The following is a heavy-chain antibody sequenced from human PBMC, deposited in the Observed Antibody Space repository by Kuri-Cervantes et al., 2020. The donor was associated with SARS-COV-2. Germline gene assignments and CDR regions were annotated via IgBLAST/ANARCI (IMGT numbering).Heavy chain of an antibody. V-gene: IGHV3-23*01. J-gene: IGHJ3*02. D-gene: IGHD3-22*01. CDR3: AKDISSGYYFDAFDI. CDR2: ISGSGGST. Sequence: GESLKISCAASGFTFSSYAMSWVRQAPGKGLEWVSAISGSGGSTYYADSVKGRFTISRDNSKNTLYLQMNSLRAEDTAVYYCAKDISSGYYFDAFDIWGQGTMVTDSS. CDR1: GFTFSSYA.